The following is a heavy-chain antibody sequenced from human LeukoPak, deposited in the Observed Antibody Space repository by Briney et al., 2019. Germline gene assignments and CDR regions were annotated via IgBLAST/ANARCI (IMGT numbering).Heavy chain of an antibody. Sequence: PSETLSLTCSVSRDSVSRSDSYWDWIRQPPGKGLEWIGTIYYSGRTYYSPSLKSRVTMSVDPSNNQFSLTLRPVTAADTAVYYCARRRYYDGSGYLEWGQGTLLSVSS. D-gene: IGHD3-22*01. J-gene: IGHJ1*01. CDR3: ARRRYYDGSGYLE. CDR1: RDSVSRSDSY. CDR2: IYYSGRT. V-gene: IGHV4-39*01.